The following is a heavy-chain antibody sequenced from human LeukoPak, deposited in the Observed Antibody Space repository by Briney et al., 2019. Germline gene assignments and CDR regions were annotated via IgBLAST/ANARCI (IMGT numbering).Heavy chain of an antibody. Sequence: PGGSLRLSCAASGFTFSSYAMSWVRQAPGKGLEWVSAISGSGGSTYYADSVKGRFTISRDNSKNTLYLQMNSLRAEDTAVYYCTHHRESYYYGSGSLPIWGQGTMVTVSS. D-gene: IGHD3-10*01. CDR3: THHRESYYYGSGSLPI. CDR2: ISGSGGST. CDR1: GFTFSSYA. J-gene: IGHJ3*02. V-gene: IGHV3-23*01.